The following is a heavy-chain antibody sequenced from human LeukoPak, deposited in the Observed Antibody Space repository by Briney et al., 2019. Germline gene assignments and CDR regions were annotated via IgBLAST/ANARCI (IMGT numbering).Heavy chain of an antibody. J-gene: IGHJ4*02. V-gene: IGHV3-49*03. D-gene: IGHD3-22*01. Sequence: GGSLRLSCTASGFTFGDYAMSWFRQAPGKGLEWVGFIRSKAYGGTTEYAASVKGRFTISRDDSKSIAYLQMNSLRTEDTAVYYCTRYYYDSSGEMGCWGQGTLVTVSS. CDR1: GFTFGDYA. CDR3: TRYYYDSSGEMGC. CDR2: IRSKAYGGTT.